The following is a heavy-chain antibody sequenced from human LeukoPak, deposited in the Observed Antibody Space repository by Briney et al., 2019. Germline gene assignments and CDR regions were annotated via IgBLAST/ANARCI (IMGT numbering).Heavy chain of an antibody. J-gene: IGHJ4*02. CDR3: ASVGYGDYGGDY. D-gene: IGHD4-17*01. Sequence: GGSLRLSCAASGFTFSSYAMHWVRQAPGKGLEWVAVISYDGSNKYYADSVKGRFTISRDNSKNTLYLQMNSLRAEDTAVYYCASVGYGDYGGDYWGQGTLVTVSS. CDR1: GFTFSSYA. CDR2: ISYDGSNK. V-gene: IGHV3-30-3*01.